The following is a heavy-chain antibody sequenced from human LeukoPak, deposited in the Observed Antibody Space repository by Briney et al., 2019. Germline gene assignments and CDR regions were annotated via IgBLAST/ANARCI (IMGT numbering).Heavy chain of an antibody. CDR1: GFTFSGSA. J-gene: IGHJ4*02. Sequence: GGSLRLSCAASGFTFSGSAMHWVRQASGKGLEWVGRIRSKANSYATAYAASVKGRFTISRDDSKNTAYLQMNSLKTEDTAVYYCTRHQGTGGIAAASGYDYWGQGTLVTVSS. D-gene: IGHD6-13*01. CDR2: IRSKANSYAT. CDR3: TRHQGTGGIAAASGYDY. V-gene: IGHV3-73*01.